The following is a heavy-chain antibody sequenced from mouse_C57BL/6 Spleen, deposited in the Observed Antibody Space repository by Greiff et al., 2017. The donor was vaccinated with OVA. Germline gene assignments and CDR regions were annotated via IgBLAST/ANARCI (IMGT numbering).Heavy chain of an antibody. CDR3: VSYCRSDNWDFDF. CDR2: INPSNGGT. CDR1: GYTFTSYW. D-gene: IGHD2-12*01. V-gene: IGHV1-53*01. J-gene: IGHJ1*03. Sequence: VQLQQPGTELVKPGASVKLSCKASGYTFTSYWMHWVKQRPGQGLEWIGNINPSNGGTNYNEKFKGKATLTVDKSSSTAYMQLSSLTYEDAAVYYCVSYCRSDNWDFDFWGTGTTVTVSS.